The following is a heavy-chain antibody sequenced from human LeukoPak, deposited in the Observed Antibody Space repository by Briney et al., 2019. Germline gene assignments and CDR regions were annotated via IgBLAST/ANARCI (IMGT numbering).Heavy chain of an antibody. D-gene: IGHD3-10*01. Sequence: PGRSLRLSCAASGFTFSSYGMHWVRQAPGKGLEWVAVISYDGSNKYYADSVKGRFTISRDNSKNTLYLQMNSLRAEGTAVYYCAKGYKDLGEWESRDYYGMDVWGQGTTVTVSS. CDR1: GFTFSSYG. J-gene: IGHJ6*02. CDR2: ISYDGSNK. V-gene: IGHV3-30*18. CDR3: AKGYKDLGEWESRDYYGMDV.